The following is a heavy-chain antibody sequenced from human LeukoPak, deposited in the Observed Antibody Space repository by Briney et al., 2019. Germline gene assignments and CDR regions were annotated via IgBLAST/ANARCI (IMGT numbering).Heavy chain of an antibody. V-gene: IGHV4-34*01. J-gene: IGHJ5*02. Sequence: SETLSLTCAVYGGSFSGYYWSWIRHPPGKGLEWIGEINHSGSTNYNPSLKSRVTISVDTSKNQFSLKLSSVTAADTAVYYCARLYCSSTSCFPPNWFDPWGQGTLVTVSS. CDR2: INHSGST. D-gene: IGHD2-2*01. CDR1: GGSFSGYY. CDR3: ARLYCSSTSCFPPNWFDP.